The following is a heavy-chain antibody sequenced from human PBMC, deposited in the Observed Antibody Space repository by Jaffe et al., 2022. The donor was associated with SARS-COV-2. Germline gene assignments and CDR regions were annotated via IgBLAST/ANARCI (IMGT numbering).Heavy chain of an antibody. CDR2: IDPGHSDT. J-gene: IGHJ4*02. D-gene: IGHD3-22*01. CDR3: ARRAKRFDNSGDLDY. V-gene: IGHV5-51*01. CDR1: GYRFNTYW. Sequence: EVQLVQSAAEVKKPGESLKISCKGSGYRFNTYWIAWVRQMPGEGLTWMGVIDPGHSDTRYSPSFQGQVTISADKSISTAYLQWSSLKASDTAMYYCARRAKRFDNSGDLDYWGQGTLVTVSS.